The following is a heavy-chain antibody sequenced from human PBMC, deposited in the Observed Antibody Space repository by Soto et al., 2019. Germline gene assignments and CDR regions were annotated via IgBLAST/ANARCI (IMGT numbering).Heavy chain of an antibody. V-gene: IGHV3-33*01. J-gene: IGHJ6*02. D-gene: IGHD4-17*01. CDR3: ASEPVGDYVFGRNYHNSAMDV. CDR2: IWYDGNKQ. CDR1: GVTFSSFV. Sequence: RXLSCETSGVTFSSFVMHGVRQAPGKGLEGVAVIWYDGNKQQYADSVKGRFTISRDNSKNTLYLQMNSMRVGDTALYYSASEPVGDYVFGRNYHNSAMDVWGRGTTVTVSS.